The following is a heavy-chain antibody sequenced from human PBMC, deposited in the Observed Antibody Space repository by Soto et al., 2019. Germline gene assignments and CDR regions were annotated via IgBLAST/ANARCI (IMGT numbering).Heavy chain of an antibody. J-gene: IGHJ4*02. CDR3: ASGGYCSGGSCYLEYYFDY. D-gene: IGHD2-15*01. CDR1: GYTFTSYY. CDR2: INPSGGST. V-gene: IGHV1-46*01. Sequence: ASVKVSCKASGYTFTSYYMHWVRQAPGQGLEWMGIINPSGGSTSYAQKFQGRVTMTRDTSTSPVYMELSSLRSEDTAVYYCASGGYCSGGSCYLEYYFDYWGQGTLVTVSS.